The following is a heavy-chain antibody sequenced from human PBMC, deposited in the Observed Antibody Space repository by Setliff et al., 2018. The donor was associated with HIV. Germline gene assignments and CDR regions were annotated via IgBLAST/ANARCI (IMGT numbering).Heavy chain of an antibody. CDR1: GGSISEYY. V-gene: IGHV4-59*12. D-gene: IGHD6-13*01. CDR3: ARGARLLAGYSDRWDYYYMGV. CDR2: IDYSGST. Sequence: SETLSLTCTVSGGSISEYYWSWIRQPPGKGLEWIGYIDYSGSTNYNASLKSRLTMSIDTSKSQFSLKVNSVTAADTAVYYCARGARLLAGYSDRWDYYYMGVWGKGTTVTVSS. J-gene: IGHJ6*03.